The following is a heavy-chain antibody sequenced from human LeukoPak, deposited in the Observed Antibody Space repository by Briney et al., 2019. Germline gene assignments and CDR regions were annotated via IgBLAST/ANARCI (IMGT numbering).Heavy chain of an antibody. CDR1: GGSISSGGYY. J-gene: IGHJ4*02. Sequence: SETLSLTCTVSGGSISSGGYYWSWIRQHPGKGLEWIGYIYYSGSTYYNPSLKSRVTISVDTSKNQFSLKLSSVTAADMAVYYCARDLRTVRGVIIGRDYWGQGTLVTVSS. CDR2: IYYSGST. D-gene: IGHD3-10*01. V-gene: IGHV4-31*03. CDR3: ARDLRTVRGVIIGRDY.